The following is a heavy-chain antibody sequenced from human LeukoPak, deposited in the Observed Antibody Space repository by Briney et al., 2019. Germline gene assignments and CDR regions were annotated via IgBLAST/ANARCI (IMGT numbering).Heavy chain of an antibody. J-gene: IGHJ3*02. D-gene: IGHD2-15*01. CDR3: ASGYCSGGSCYGAFDI. CDR1: GFTFSSYS. V-gene: IGHV3-21*01. CDR2: INSSSSYI. Sequence: PGGSLRLSCAASGFTFSSYSMTWVRQAPAKGLEWVSSINSSSSYIYYANSVKGRFTISRDNAKNSLYLQMKSLRAEDTAVYYCASGYCSGGSCYGAFDIWGQGTMVTVSS.